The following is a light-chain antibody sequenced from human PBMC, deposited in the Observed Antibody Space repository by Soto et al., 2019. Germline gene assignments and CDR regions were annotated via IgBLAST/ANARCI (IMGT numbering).Light chain of an antibody. V-gene: IGLV7-46*01. CDR2: DTS. Sequence: QAVVTQEPSLTVSPGGTVTLTCGSNTGAVTSGHYPYWFQQKPGQAPTTMIYDTSNKYSWTPARFSGSLLGGKAALTLSGAQPEDEADYYCLLVYSGAVVFGGGTKLTVL. CDR1: TGAVTSGHY. CDR3: LLVYSGAVV. J-gene: IGLJ3*02.